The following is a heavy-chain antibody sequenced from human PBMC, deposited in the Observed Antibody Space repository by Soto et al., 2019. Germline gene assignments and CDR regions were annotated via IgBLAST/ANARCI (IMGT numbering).Heavy chain of an antibody. CDR3: AREDDYYGMDV. J-gene: IGHJ6*02. CDR1: GGSISSYY. V-gene: IGHV4-59*01. Sequence: SETLSLTCTVSGGSISSYYWSWIRQPPGKGLEWIGYIYYSGSTNYNPSLKSRVTISVDTSKNQFSLKLSSVTAADTAVYYCAREDDYYGMDVWGQGTTVTVSS. CDR2: IYYSGST.